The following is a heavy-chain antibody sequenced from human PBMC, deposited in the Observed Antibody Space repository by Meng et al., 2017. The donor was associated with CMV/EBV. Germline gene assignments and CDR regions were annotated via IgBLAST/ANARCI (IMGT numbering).Heavy chain of an antibody. V-gene: IGHV3-9*01. J-gene: IGHJ6*02. D-gene: IGHD2-2*02. CDR3: AKVGRDCSSSSCYTGYYGMDV. CDR1: GFSFDDYA. Sequence: SLKISCVASGFSFDDYAMHWVRQAPGKGLEWVSGITWNSGSIDYADSVKGRLTISRDNANDSLYLQMNSLRAEDTALYYCAKVGRDCSSSSCYTGYYGMDVWGQGTTVTVSS. CDR2: ITWNSGSI.